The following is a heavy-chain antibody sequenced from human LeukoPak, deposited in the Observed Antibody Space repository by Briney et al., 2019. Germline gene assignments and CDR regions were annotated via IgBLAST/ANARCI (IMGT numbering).Heavy chain of an antibody. CDR2: ISNSGST. J-gene: IGHJ4*02. CDR1: GGSISSSSHY. D-gene: IGHD1-26*01. CDR3: ATTTIRLGY. V-gene: IGHV4-39*07. Sequence: MTSETLSLTCTVSGGSISSSSHYWGWIRQPPGKGLEWIGSISNSGSTYYNPSLKSRVTISVDTSNNQFSLKLSSVTVADTAVYYCATTTIRLGYWGQGTLVTVSS.